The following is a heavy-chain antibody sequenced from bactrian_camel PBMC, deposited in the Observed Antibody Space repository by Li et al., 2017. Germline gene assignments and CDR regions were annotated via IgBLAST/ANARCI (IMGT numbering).Heavy chain of an antibody. D-gene: IGHD1*01. J-gene: IGHJ6*01. CDR2: IRTGYPFTS. Sequence: DVQLVESGGGSVRTGGSLRLSCEASGYTAGRHCMAWFRQAPGKERETVASIRTGYPFTSDYHDSVKGRFAISQGNAKNAVYLQMGNLQPEDTAMYFRAMSFQLPCLGRDERAYDSWGQGTQVTVS. V-gene: IGHV3S19*01. CDR3: AMSFQLPCLGRDERAYDS. CDR1: GYTAGRHC.